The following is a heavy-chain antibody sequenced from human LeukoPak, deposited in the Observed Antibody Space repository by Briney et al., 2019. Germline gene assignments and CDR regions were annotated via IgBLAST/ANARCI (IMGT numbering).Heavy chain of an antibody. CDR3: ARGYLRGYTYATDY. CDR2: INPKSGGT. J-gene: IGHJ4*02. D-gene: IGHD5-18*01. V-gene: IGHV1-2*02. Sequence: ASVKVSCKASGYTFTGYYMHWVRQAPGQGLEWMGWINPKSGGTNYAQKFEGRVTMTRDTSISTAYVELSRLRSDDTAVYYCARGYLRGYTYATDYWGQGTLVTVSS. CDR1: GYTFTGYY.